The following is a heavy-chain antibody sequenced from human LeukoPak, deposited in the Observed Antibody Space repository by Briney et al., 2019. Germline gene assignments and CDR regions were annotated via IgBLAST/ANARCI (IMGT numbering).Heavy chain of an antibody. CDR1: GYTFTSYD. D-gene: IGHD2-15*01. V-gene: IGHV1-8*01. Sequence: ASVKVSCKASGYTFTSYDINWVRQATGQGLEWMGWMNPNSGNTGYAQKFQGRVTMTRNTSISTAYMELSSLRSEDTAVYYCARQKRGRYCSGGSCYSPSDYWGQGTLVTVSS. CDR2: MNPNSGNT. CDR3: ARQKRGRYCSGGSCYSPSDY. J-gene: IGHJ4*02.